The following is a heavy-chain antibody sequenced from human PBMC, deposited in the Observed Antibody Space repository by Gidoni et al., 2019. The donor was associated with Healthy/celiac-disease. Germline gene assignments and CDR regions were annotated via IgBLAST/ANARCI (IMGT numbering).Heavy chain of an antibody. Sequence: VQLQQWGAGLLKPSESLSLTCALYGWSFSGYCWSRLRPPPGKGLEWIGAINHSGSTNYNPSLKSCVTISVDTSKHQFSMKLSSVTAADTAVYYCARCPLTTGFQHCGQGTLVPVSS. V-gene: IGHV4-34*01. D-gene: IGHD4-17*01. J-gene: IGHJ1*01. CDR2: INHSGST. CDR3: ARCPLTTGFQH. CDR1: GWSFSGYC.